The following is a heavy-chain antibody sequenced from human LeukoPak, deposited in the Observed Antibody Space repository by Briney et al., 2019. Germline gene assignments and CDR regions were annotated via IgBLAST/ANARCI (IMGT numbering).Heavy chain of an antibody. D-gene: IGHD5-18*01. CDR3: AREYSYGYGSHFDY. Sequence: AGGSLRLSCAASGFTFSDYYMSWIRQAPGKGLEWVSYISSSGSTIYYADSVKGRFTISRDNDKNSLYLQMNSLRAEDTAVYYCAREYSYGYGSHFDYWGQGTLVTVSS. CDR1: GFTFSDYY. V-gene: IGHV3-11*01. CDR2: ISSSGSTI. J-gene: IGHJ4*02.